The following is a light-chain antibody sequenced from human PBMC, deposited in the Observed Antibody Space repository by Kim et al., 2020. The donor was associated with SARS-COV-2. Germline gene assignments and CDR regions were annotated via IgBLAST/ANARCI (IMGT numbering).Light chain of an antibody. V-gene: IGKV1-33*01. CDR2: DAS. CDR3: QQYDDFST. Sequence: SASVGERVTITCQASQDITNYLNWYHQKPGKAPKLLIYDASNLDVGVPSRFRGSGSGTHFTLTINSLQPEDLGTYYCQQYDDFSTFGQGTKVEIK. J-gene: IGKJ1*01. CDR1: QDITNY.